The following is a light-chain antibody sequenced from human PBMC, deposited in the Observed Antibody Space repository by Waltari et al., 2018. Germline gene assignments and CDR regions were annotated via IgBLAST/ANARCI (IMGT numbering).Light chain of an antibody. J-gene: IGLJ2*01. CDR3: NSRDSSGNHVV. CDR2: GKN. Sequence: SSELTQDPAVSVALGQTVRITCQGDSLRNSYASWYQQKQGQAPVLVIYGKNNRPSGIPDRFSGSSSGNTASLTITGAQAEDEADYYCNSRDSSGNHVVFGGGTKLTVL. CDR1: SLRNSY. V-gene: IGLV3-19*01.